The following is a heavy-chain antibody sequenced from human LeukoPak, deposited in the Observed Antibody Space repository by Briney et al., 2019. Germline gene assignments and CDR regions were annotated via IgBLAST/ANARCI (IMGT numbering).Heavy chain of an antibody. J-gene: IGHJ4*02. CDR3: ARAPHFFDISGSRYYFDY. D-gene: IGHD3-22*01. CDR1: GYSISSGYY. Sequence: SETLSLTCTVSGYSISSGYYWGWIRQPPGKGLEWIGSIYYSGNTYYNPSLMSRVTISVDTSKNQFSLNLSSVTAADTAVYYCARAPHFFDISGSRYYFDYWGQGTLVTVSS. V-gene: IGHV4-38-2*02. CDR2: IYYSGNT.